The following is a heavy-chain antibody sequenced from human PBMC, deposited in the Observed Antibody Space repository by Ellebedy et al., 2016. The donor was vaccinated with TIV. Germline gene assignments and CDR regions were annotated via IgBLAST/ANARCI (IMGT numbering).Heavy chain of an antibody. Sequence: GESLKISCVASGSTFSSYAMSWVRQAPGKGLEWVSVITGSGAYTYYADSVKGRFTISIDNSKNTLYLQMNSLRVEDTAIYYCAHIEGDYSNFCWGQGTLVTVSS. CDR2: ITGSGAYT. CDR3: AHIEGDYSNFC. CDR1: GSTFSSYA. V-gene: IGHV3-23*01. D-gene: IGHD4-11*01. J-gene: IGHJ4*02.